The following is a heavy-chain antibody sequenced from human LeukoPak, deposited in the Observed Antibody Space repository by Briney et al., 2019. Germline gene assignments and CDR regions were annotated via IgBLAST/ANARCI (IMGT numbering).Heavy chain of an antibody. J-gene: IGHJ6*03. D-gene: IGHD6-13*01. CDR1: GGSISSYY. CDR3: AREVRTSWYEVYYYYMDV. CDR2: INSRGST. Sequence: SETLSLTCTVSGGSISSYYWSWIRQPAGKGLEWIGRINSRGSTNYNPSLKSRVTMSVDTSKNQLSLKLSSVTAADTAVYYCAREVRTSWYEVYYYYMDVWGKGTTVTISS. V-gene: IGHV4-4*07.